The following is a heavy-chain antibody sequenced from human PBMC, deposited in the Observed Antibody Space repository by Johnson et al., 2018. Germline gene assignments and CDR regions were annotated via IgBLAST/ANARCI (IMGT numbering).Heavy chain of an antibody. Sequence: QVQLVESGGGVVQPGRSLRLSCAASGFTFSSYGMHWVRQAPGKGLEWVAVISYDGSNKYYADSVKGRFTISRDNSKNTLYLQMNSRRAEDTAVYYCAKDYGDYAFGYYYYMDVWGKGTTVTVSS. CDR2: ISYDGSNK. D-gene: IGHD4-17*01. CDR3: AKDYGDYAFGYYYYMDV. CDR1: GFTFSSYG. V-gene: IGHV3-30*18. J-gene: IGHJ6*03.